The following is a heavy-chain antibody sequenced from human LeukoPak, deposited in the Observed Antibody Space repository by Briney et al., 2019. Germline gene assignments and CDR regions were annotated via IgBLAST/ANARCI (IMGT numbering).Heavy chain of an antibody. J-gene: IGHJ4*02. CDR2: INPNSGGT. CDR3: ARDLTMIVVVTSTRYDY. CDR1: GYTFTGYY. V-gene: IGHV1-2*02. D-gene: IGHD3-22*01. Sequence: ASVNVSCKASGYTFTGYYMHWVRQAPGQGLEWMGWINPNSGGTNYAQKFQGRVTMTRDTSISTAYMELSRLRSDDTAVYYCARDLTMIVVVTSTRYDYWGQGTLVTVSS.